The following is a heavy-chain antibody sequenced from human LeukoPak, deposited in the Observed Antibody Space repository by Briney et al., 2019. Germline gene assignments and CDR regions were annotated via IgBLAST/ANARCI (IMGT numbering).Heavy chain of an antibody. V-gene: IGHV3-13*01. D-gene: IGHD1-1*01. Sequence: GGSLRLSCAASGFTFSSFDMHWVRQPTGQGLEWVSAIGTASDTYYPGSVEGRFTPSRDNAKNSLYLQMNSLTAGDTAVYYCARGPPRGKYYYMDVWGKGTTVTVSS. CDR2: IGTASDT. J-gene: IGHJ6*03. CDR1: GFTFSSFD. CDR3: ARGPPRGKYYYMDV.